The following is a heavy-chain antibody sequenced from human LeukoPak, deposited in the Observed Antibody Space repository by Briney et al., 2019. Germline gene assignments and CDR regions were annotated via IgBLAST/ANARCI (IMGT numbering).Heavy chain of an antibody. Sequence: SVKVSCKASGGTFNSYAISWVRQAPGQGLEWMGRIIPILGIANYAQKFQGRVTITADKSTSTAYMELSSLRSEDTAVYYCARLDYYASGSYAGFDYSSQGTLVTVSS. CDR1: GGTFNSYA. D-gene: IGHD3-10*01. V-gene: IGHV1-69*04. CDR2: IIPILGIA. J-gene: IGHJ4*02. CDR3: ARLDYYASGSYAGFDY.